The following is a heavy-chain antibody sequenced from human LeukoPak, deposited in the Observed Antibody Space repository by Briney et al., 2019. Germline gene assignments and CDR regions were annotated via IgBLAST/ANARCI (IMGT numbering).Heavy chain of an antibody. CDR3: ARNPPRGYGMDV. CDR1: GGSISSYY. D-gene: IGHD1-26*01. V-gene: IGHV4-59*08. CDR2: IYYSGST. J-gene: IGHJ6*02. Sequence: SETLSLTCTVSGGSISSYYWSWIRQPPGKGLEWIGYIYYSGSTNYNPSLKSRVTISVDTSKNQFSLKLSSVTAADTAVYYCARNPPRGYGMDVWGQGTTVTVSS.